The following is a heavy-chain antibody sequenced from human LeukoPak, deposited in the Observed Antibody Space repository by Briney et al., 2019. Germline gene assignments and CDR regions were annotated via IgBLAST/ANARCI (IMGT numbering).Heavy chain of an antibody. Sequence: PSETLSLTCAVYGGSFSGYYWSWIRQPPGKGLEWIGEFNHSGSTNYNPSLKSRVTISVDTSKNQFSLKLSSVTAADTAVYYCARGLGTRYCSGGSCDHYYYYGMDVWGKGTTVTVSS. V-gene: IGHV4-34*01. J-gene: IGHJ6*04. CDR1: GGSFSGYY. CDR2: FNHSGST. CDR3: ARGLGTRYCSGGSCDHYYYYGMDV. D-gene: IGHD2-15*01.